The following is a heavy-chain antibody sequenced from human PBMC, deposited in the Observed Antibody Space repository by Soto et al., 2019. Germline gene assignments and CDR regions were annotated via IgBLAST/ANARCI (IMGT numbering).Heavy chain of an antibody. D-gene: IGHD6-19*01. J-gene: IGHJ5*02. CDR1: GDSVSSNSAA. V-gene: IGHV6-1*01. Sequence: SPTLSLTCAISGDSVSSNSAAWNWIRQSPSRGLEWLGRTYYRSKWYNDYAVSVKSRITINPDTSKNQFSLQLNSLTPEDTAVYYCARVAISAYSSGWRYERGWFDPWGQGTLVTVSS. CDR3: ARVAISAYSSGWRYERGWFDP. CDR2: TYYRSKWYN.